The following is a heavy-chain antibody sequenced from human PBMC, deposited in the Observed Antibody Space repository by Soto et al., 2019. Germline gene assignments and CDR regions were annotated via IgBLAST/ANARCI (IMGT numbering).Heavy chain of an antibody. Sequence: PSETLSLTCSVSGDSISTYYWSWIRQSPGKGLEWIAYVHSSGTTYYNPSLRSRVAISLDTSKNQFSLRLTSVTAADTAVYYCARDWTGTTLFDYWGQRLLVTVSS. CDR1: GDSISTYY. CDR2: VHSSGTT. CDR3: ARDWTGTTLFDY. D-gene: IGHD3-9*01. V-gene: IGHV4-59*01. J-gene: IGHJ4*02.